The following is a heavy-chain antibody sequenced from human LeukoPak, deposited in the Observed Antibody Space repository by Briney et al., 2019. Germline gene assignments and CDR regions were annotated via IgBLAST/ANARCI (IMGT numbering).Heavy chain of an antibody. CDR2: ITSSSNVT. D-gene: IGHD4-23*01. J-gene: IGHJ2*01. Sequence: GGSLRLSCAASGFPFSTYGMNWVRQAPGKGLEWVSHITSSSNVTYYADSVKGRFSISRDNAKNSVFLQMTSLRAEDTAVYYCASHDFGGNPYWYFDLWGRGTLVTVSS. V-gene: IGHV3-48*04. CDR3: ASHDFGGNPYWYFDL. CDR1: GFPFSTYG.